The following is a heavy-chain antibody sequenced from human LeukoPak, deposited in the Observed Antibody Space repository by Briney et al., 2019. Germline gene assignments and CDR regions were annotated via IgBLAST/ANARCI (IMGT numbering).Heavy chain of an antibody. CDR1: GFTFSSYW. J-gene: IGHJ3*02. CDR2: IRHDGSEK. Sequence: GGSLRLSCAASGFTFSSYWMSWVRQVPGKGLEWVANIRHDGSEKYFVDSVKGRFTISRDNAKNSLYLQMNCLRAEETAVYYCARDGMGVIKAFDIWGQGTMVTVSS. CDR3: ARDGMGVIKAFDI. V-gene: IGHV3-7*05. D-gene: IGHD3-10*01.